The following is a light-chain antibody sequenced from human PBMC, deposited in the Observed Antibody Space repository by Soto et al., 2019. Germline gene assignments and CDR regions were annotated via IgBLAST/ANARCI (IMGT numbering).Light chain of an antibody. V-gene: IGKV1-9*01. J-gene: IGKJ4*01. CDR3: QTLNRFPHS. CDR1: QDISSS. CDR2: LAS. Sequence: IQLTQSPSSLSASVGDRVTITCRASQDISSSLAWYPQNPGKAPKLLLYLASTLHSGVPSSFSGSGSGTDFSLTTISLQPEDAATYYCQTLNRFPHSFGGWTKVEIK.